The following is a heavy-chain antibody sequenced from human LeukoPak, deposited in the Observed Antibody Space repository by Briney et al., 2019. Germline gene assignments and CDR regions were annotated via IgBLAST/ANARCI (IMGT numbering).Heavy chain of an antibody. CDR1: GFIFSDSA. Sequence: AGSLKLSCAASGFIFSDSAMHWVRQASGKGLEWVGHIRSKPKNYATEYAASMQGRFTISRDDSKNTTYQQMNSLKTEDTAVYYCASPAHDFDSWSGYYSFWGPGILVTVSS. J-gene: IGHJ4*02. CDR3: ASPAHDFDSWSGYYSF. D-gene: IGHD3-3*01. CDR2: IRSKPKNYAT. V-gene: IGHV3-73*01.